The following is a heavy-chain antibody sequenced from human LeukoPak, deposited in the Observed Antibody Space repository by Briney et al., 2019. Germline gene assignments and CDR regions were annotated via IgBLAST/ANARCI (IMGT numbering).Heavy chain of an antibody. D-gene: IGHD2-15*01. CDR2: IGTAGDT. J-gene: IGHJ6*03. V-gene: IGHV3-13*01. Sequence: GGSLRLSCAASGFTFSSYDMHWVRQATGKGLEWVSAIGTAGDTYYPGSVKGRFTISRENAKNSLSLQMNSLRAGDTAVYYCARGGLVAADYYYMDVWGKGTTVTVSS. CDR3: ARGGLVAADYYYMDV. CDR1: GFTFSSYD.